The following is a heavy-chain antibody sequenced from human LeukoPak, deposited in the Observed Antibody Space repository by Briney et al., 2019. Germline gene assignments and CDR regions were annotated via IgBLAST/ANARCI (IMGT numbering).Heavy chain of an antibody. J-gene: IGHJ4*02. CDR3: ARFVMVTAGDY. D-gene: IGHD2-21*02. Sequence: GGSLRLSCAASGSTFSGSWMHWVRQTPGKGLVWVSRIIGDGSATSYADSVKGRFTISRDNAKNTVYLQMNSLRDEDTAVYYCARFVMVTAGDYWGQGTLVTVSS. CDR2: IIGDGSAT. V-gene: IGHV3-74*01. CDR1: GSTFSGSW.